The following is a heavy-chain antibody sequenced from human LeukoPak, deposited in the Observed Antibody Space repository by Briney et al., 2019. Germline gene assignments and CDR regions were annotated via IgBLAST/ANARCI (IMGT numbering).Heavy chain of an antibody. D-gene: IGHD3-22*01. CDR1: GFTFSGNG. V-gene: IGHV3-33*01. Sequence: GRSLGLSCAASGFTFSGNGMHWVRQAPGKGLEWVAVIWYDGSNKYYADSVKGRFTISRDNSKNTLYLQMNSLRAEDTAVYYCALSRGGYYDSRSPSWAFDIWGQGTMVTVSS. CDR3: ALSRGGYYDSRSPSWAFDI. J-gene: IGHJ3*02. CDR2: IWYDGSNK.